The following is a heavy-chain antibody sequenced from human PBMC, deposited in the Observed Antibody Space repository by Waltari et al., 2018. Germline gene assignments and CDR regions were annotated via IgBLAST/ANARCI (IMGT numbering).Heavy chain of an antibody. CDR3: AREIVGAIHFDY. D-gene: IGHD1-26*01. V-gene: IGHV1-2*02. CDR2: VNPNSGGT. Sequence: VQLVQSGAEVKKPGESLKISCEGSGYTFPGYYMPWVRQAPGQGLEWMGWVNPNSGGTNYAQKFQGRVTMTRDTSISTAYMELSSLRSEDTAVYYCAREIVGAIHFDYWGQGTLVTVSS. J-gene: IGHJ4*02. CDR1: GYTFPGYY.